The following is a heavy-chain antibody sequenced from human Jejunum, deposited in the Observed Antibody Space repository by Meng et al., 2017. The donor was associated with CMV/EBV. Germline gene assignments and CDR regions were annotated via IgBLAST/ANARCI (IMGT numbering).Heavy chain of an antibody. Sequence: VSGGSFSDYYWTWFRQFPGKGLEWIGYVFYTGSTNYNPALESRVSMSVDTSKKQFSLTLSAVTAADTAVYYCASHRYSASYYSDYWAQGTLVTVSS. CDR3: ASHRYSASYYSDY. D-gene: IGHD2-2*01. CDR2: VFYTGST. V-gene: IGHV4-59*13. CDR1: GGSFSDYY. J-gene: IGHJ4*02.